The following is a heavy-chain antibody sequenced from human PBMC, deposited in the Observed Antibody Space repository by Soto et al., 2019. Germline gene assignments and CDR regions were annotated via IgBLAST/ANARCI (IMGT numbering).Heavy chain of an antibody. V-gene: IGHV3-30*03. CDR1: GVTVSTYG. J-gene: IGHJ4*02. D-gene: IGHD2-8*02. CDR3: TGEVASGY. Sequence: QVQLVESGGGVVQPGRYLRVSCAVSGVTVSTYGMHWVRQAPGKGLEWVAVISRDGGTKFYADSVKGRFTISRDNSRNTLFLEMNSLRGDDMAVYYCTGEVASGYWGQGTLVTVSS. CDR2: ISRDGGTK.